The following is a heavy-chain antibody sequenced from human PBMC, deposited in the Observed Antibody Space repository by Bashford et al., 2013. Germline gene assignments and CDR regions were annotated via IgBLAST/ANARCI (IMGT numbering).Heavy chain of an antibody. CDR1: GYTFTSYG. J-gene: IGHJ4*02. CDR3: ARDKVAGPKFDY. V-gene: IGHV1-18*01. D-gene: IGHD6-19*01. CDR2: ISAYNGNT. Sequence: ASVKVSCKASGYTFTSYGISWVRQAPGQGLEWMGWISAYNGNTNYAQKFQGRVTMTTDTSTSTAYLELRSLSSDDTAVYYCARDKVAGPKFDYWGQGTLVTVSS.